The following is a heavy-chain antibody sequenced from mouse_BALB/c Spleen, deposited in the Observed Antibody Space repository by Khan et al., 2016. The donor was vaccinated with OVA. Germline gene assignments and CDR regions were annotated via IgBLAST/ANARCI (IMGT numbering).Heavy chain of an antibody. V-gene: IGHV1-4*01. CDR1: GYTFTSYT. Sequence: QVQLQQSGAELARPGASVKMSCKASGYTFTSYTIHWVKQRPGQGLEWIGYINPSSGYSNYNQKFRDKATLTADKSSSTASMQLSSLTSEDSAVYDCARVGPYHGTYGAWFAYWGQGTLVTVSA. J-gene: IGHJ3*01. CDR2: INPSSGYS. D-gene: IGHD2-10*01. CDR3: ARVGPYHGTYGAWFAY.